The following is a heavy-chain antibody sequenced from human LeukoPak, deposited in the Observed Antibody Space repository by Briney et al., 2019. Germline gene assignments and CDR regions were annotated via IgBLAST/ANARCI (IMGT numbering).Heavy chain of an antibody. CDR3: ARGGGLDV. CDR1: GFTFSSDW. D-gene: IGHD3-16*01. V-gene: IGHV3-7*03. CDR2: INHNGNVN. Sequence: PGGSLRLSCVVSGFTFSSDWMTWVRQAPGKGLEWVASINHNGNVNYYVDSVKGRFTISRDNAKNSLYLQMSNLRAEDTAVYFCARGGGLDVWGQGATVTVSS. J-gene: IGHJ6*02.